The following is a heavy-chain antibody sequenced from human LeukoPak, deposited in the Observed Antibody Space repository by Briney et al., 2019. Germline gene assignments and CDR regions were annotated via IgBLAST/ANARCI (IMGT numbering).Heavy chain of an antibody. CDR1: GGSISSYY. Sequence: SETLSLTCTVSGGSISSYYWSWIRQPPGKGLEWIGYIYYSGGTNYNPSLKSRVTISVDTSKNQFSLKLSSVTVADTAMYYCARGLTTLDYWGQGTLVTVSS. CDR2: IYYSGGT. J-gene: IGHJ4*02. D-gene: IGHD4/OR15-4a*01. CDR3: ARGLTTLDY. V-gene: IGHV4-59*01.